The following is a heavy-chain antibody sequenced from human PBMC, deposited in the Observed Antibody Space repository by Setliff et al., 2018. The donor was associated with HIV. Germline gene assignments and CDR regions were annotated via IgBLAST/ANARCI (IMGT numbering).Heavy chain of an antibody. J-gene: IGHJ6*02. CDR3: VRGRDCGGADCLIRYYYYTGLDV. CDR1: GGSLTNYY. CDR2: VTDGGYT. V-gene: IGHV4-34*01. D-gene: IGHD2-21*01. Sequence: KTSETLSLTCNVYGGSLTNYYWTWVRHAPGKGLEWIGEVTDGGYTNYNPSLKSRVTISIDTSKRLLSLKLTSVTVADTAVYYCVRGRDCGGADCLIRYYYYTGLDVWGQGTTVTVSS.